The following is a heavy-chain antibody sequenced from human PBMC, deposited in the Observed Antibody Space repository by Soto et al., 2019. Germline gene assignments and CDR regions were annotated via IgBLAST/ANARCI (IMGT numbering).Heavy chain of an antibody. Sequence: VVSLRLSCAASGFTFSSCAMSWVRQAPEKGLEWVSAISGSGGSTYYADSVKGRFTISRDNSKNTLYLQMNSLRAEDTAVYYCAKRGDGVVVPAAAIRGPFDYWGQGTLVNVSS. CDR2: ISGSGGST. J-gene: IGHJ4*02. CDR1: GFTFSSCA. V-gene: IGHV3-23*01. D-gene: IGHD2-2*01. CDR3: AKRGDGVVVPAAAIRGPFDY.